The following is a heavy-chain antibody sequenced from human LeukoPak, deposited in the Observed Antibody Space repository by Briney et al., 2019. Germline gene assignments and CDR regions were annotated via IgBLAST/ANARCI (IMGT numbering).Heavy chain of an antibody. Sequence: GGSLRLSCTASGLMLRDFAMTWVRQAPGKGLEWVSAISGSGGSTYYADSVKGRFTISRDNSKNTLYLQMSSLRAEDTAVYYCAKDPSSSSWFDYWGQGTLVTVSS. J-gene: IGHJ4*02. CDR3: AKDPSSSSWFDY. V-gene: IGHV3-23*01. D-gene: IGHD6-13*01. CDR1: GLMLRDFA. CDR2: ISGSGGST.